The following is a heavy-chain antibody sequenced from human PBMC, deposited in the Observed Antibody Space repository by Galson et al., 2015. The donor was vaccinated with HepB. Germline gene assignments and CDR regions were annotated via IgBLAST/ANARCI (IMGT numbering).Heavy chain of an antibody. D-gene: IGHD6-6*01. J-gene: IGHJ6*02. CDR3: ARDPAARSNYYYGMDV. V-gene: IGHV1-46*04. Sequence: SVKVSCKASGYTFTSYYMHWVRQAPGQGLEWMGIINPSGGSTSYAQKLQGRVTMTRDTPTSTVYMELSSLRSEDTAVYYCARDPAARSNYYYGMDVWGQGTTVTVSS. CDR2: INPSGGST. CDR1: GYTFTSYY.